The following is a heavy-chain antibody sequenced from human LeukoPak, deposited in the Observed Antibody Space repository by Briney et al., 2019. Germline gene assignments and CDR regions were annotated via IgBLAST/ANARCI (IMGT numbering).Heavy chain of an antibody. Sequence: SETLSLTCAVYGGSFSGYYGSWIRQPPGKGLEWIGEINHSGSTNYNPSRKSRVTISLDTSKNQFSLKLSSVTAADTAVYYCARGRVGATRRDDYWGQGTLVTVSS. CDR3: ARGRVGATRRDDY. J-gene: IGHJ4*02. V-gene: IGHV4-34*01. CDR1: GGSFSGYY. CDR2: INHSGST. D-gene: IGHD1-26*01.